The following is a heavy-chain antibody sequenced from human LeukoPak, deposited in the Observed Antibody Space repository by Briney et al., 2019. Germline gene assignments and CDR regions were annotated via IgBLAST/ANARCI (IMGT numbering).Heavy chain of an antibody. J-gene: IGHJ4*02. V-gene: IGHV3-7*03. CDR2: IKPDGSEK. CDR3: ARDSLGDLYFDY. CDR1: GFTFSSYW. Sequence: GGSLRLSCAASGFTFSSYWMSWVRQAPGKGLEWVANIKPDGSEKYYVDSVKGRFTISRDNPKNSLYLQMNSLRAEDTAVYYCARDSLGDLYFDYWGQGTLVTVSS. D-gene: IGHD4-17*01.